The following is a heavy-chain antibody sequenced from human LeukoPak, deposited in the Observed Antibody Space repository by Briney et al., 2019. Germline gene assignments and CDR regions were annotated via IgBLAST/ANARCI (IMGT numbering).Heavy chain of an antibody. D-gene: IGHD6-25*01. V-gene: IGHV3-74*01. CDR2: INTDGSTT. J-gene: IGHJ4*02. CDR1: GFTFSSYW. Sequence: GGALRLSCAASGFTFSSYWMHWVRHAPGKGLVWVSRINTDGSTTNYADSVKGRFTISRDNAENTLYLQMNSLRAEDTAVYYYARGSPAAVWGQGALVTVS. CDR3: ARGSPAAV.